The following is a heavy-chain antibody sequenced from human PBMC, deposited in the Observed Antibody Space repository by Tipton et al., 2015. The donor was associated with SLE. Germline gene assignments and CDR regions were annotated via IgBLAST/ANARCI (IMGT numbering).Heavy chain of an antibody. CDR3: ARHPTIAARRAFDY. V-gene: IGHV4-39*01. CDR2: IYYSGST. J-gene: IGHJ4*02. Sequence: TLSLTCGVSGGSFSGYAWGWIRQPPGKGLEWIGSIYYSGSTYYNPSFKSRVTISVDTSKSQFSLKLSSVTAADTAVYYCARHPTIAARRAFDYWGQGILVTVSS. D-gene: IGHD6-6*01. CDR1: GGSFSGYA.